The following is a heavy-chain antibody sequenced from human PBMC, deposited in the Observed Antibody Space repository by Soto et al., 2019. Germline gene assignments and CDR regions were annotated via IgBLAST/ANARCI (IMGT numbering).Heavy chain of an antibody. V-gene: IGHV3-15*01. CDR3: STDNDYGDYGLDY. D-gene: IGHD4-17*01. Sequence: GGSLRLSCATSGFNFTKARMSWVRQAPGKGLEWVGRIKRNTDGGTTDYAPPLKGRISISRDDSKSTLYLQVNGLKIEDTAMYYCSTDNDYGDYGLDYWGLGTLVTVS. CDR1: GFNFTKAR. CDR2: IKRNTDGGTT. J-gene: IGHJ4*02.